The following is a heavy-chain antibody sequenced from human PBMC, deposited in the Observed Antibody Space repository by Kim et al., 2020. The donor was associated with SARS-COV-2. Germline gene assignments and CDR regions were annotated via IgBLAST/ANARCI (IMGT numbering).Heavy chain of an antibody. Sequence: APVKGRFTISRDDSKNTLYLQMNSLKTEDTAVYYCTTGDCSSTSCHPLDYWGQGTLVTVSS. CDR3: TTGDCSSTSCHPLDY. D-gene: IGHD2-2*01. V-gene: IGHV3-15*01. J-gene: IGHJ4*02.